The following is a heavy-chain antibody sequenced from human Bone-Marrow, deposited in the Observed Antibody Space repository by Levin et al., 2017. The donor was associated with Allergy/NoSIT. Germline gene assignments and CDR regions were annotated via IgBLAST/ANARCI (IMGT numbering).Heavy chain of an antibody. Sequence: SLKISCAASGFTFDVYAMHWVRQAPGKGLEWVSGISWNSGSIGYADSVKGRFTISRDNAKNSLYLQMNSLRAEDTALYYCAKDHCSSTSCYEDYWGQGTLVTVSS. CDR3: AKDHCSSTSCYEDY. V-gene: IGHV3-9*01. J-gene: IGHJ4*02. CDR1: GFTFDVYA. D-gene: IGHD2-2*01. CDR2: ISWNSGSI.